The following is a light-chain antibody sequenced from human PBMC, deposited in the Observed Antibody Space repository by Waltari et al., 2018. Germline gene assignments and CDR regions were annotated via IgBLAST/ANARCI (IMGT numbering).Light chain of an antibody. CDR2: GAS. V-gene: IGKV3-20*01. CDR3: QQYGSPCT. Sequence: EIVLTQSPGTLSLSPAERATLSCRASQSVSSSYLAWYQQKPGQAPRLLIYGASSRATGIPDRFSGSGSGTDFTLTISRLEPEDFAVYYCQQYGSPCTFGQGTKVEIK. J-gene: IGKJ1*01. CDR1: QSVSSSY.